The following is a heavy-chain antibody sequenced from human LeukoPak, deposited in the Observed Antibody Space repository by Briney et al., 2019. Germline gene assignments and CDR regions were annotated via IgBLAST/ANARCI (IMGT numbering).Heavy chain of an antibody. D-gene: IGHD4-17*01. CDR1: GFTFSAYA. J-gene: IGHJ3*02. V-gene: IGHV3-23*01. CDR2: IRGGGTSE. CDR3: ARDPNGDYRGAFDR. Sequence: GGSLRLSCTASGFTFSAYAMMWVRQAPGKGPEWVSAIRGGGTSEFYADSVKGRFRISRDNSKDTLFLQMNSLRAEDTAVYYCARDPNGDYRGAFDRWGPGTMVTVSS.